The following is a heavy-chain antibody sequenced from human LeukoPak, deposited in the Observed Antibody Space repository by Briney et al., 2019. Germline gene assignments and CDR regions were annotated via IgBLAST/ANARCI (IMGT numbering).Heavy chain of an antibody. V-gene: IGHV1-18*01. CDR2: ISAYNGNT. J-gene: IGHJ4*02. CDR3: ARDTAMALARFDY. D-gene: IGHD5-18*01. CDR1: GYTFTSYG. Sequence: ASVKVSCKASGYTFTSYGISWVRQAPGQGLEWMGWISAYNGNTNYAQKFQGRVTITADKSTSTAYMELSSLRSEDTAVYYCARDTAMALARFDYWGQGTLATVSS.